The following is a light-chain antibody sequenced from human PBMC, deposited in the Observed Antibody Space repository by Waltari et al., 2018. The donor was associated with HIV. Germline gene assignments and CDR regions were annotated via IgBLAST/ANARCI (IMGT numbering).Light chain of an antibody. CDR3: SSYTSSSTLV. CDR1: SSYVGGYNY. Sequence: QSALTQPASVSGSPGQPITISCTGTSSYVGGYNYVSWYQQHPGKAPNLMIYDVSNRPSGVSNRFSGSKSGNTASLTISGLQAEDEADYYCSSYTSSSTLVFGGGTKLTVL. V-gene: IGLV2-14*01. CDR2: DVS. J-gene: IGLJ2*01.